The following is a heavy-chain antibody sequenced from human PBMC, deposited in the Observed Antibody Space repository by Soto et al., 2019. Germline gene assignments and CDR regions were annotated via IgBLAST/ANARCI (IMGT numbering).Heavy chain of an antibody. Sequence: PGGSLRLSCAASGFAFSSYAMSWVRQAPGKGLEWVSGISGSGGNTYYADSVKGRFTISRDNSKNTLYLQMNSLRADDTAVYYCAKSEGVTTVNYFDEWGQGTLVTVSS. CDR1: GFAFSSYA. CDR3: AKSEGVTTVNYFDE. V-gene: IGHV3-23*01. D-gene: IGHD4-17*01. J-gene: IGHJ4*02. CDR2: ISGSGGNT.